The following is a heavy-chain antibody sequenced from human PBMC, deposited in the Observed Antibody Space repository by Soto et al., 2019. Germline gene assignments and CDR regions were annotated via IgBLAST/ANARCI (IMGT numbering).Heavy chain of an antibody. CDR1: GFSLSTSGMR. D-gene: IGHD2-15*01. CDR3: ARTQYGYCSGGSCYDY. J-gene: IGHJ4*02. Sequence: SGPTLVNPTQTLTLTCTFSGFSLSTSGMRVSWIRQPPGKALEWLARIDWDDDKFYSTSLKTRLTISKYTSKNQVVLIMTNMDPVDTATYYCARTQYGYCSGGSCYDYWGKGTLVTVSS. CDR2: IDWDDDK. V-gene: IGHV2-70*04.